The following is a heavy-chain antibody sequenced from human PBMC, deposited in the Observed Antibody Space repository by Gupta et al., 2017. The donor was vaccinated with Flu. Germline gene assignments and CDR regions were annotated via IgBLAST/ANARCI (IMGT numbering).Heavy chain of an antibody. CDR3: ATMGLGQPGAGGYFDH. D-gene: IGHD3-16*01. J-gene: IGHJ4*02. V-gene: IGHV1-2*04. Sequence: QVQVVQSGAEVKKPGASVKVSCKASGYTFTGYYMHWVRQAPGQGLEWMGWINPNSGGAKYAQKFQGWVTMTRDTSTTTAYMELSRLTSDDTAVYYCATMGLGQPGAGGYFDHWGQGTLVTASS. CDR2: INPNSGGA. CDR1: GYTFTGYY.